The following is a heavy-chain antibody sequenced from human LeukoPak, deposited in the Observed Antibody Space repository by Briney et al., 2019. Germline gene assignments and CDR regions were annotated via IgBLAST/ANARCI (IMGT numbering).Heavy chain of an antibody. J-gene: IGHJ4*02. CDR2: IKRDGSEN. Sequence: GESLRLSCAASGFTFSNYWMSWVRQAPGKGLEWVANIKRDGSENYYVGSVEGRFTISRDNAKNSLYLQMSRLRAEDTAIYYCARALYNRGWYPDYFDSWGQGTLVTVSA. CDR3: ARALYNRGWYPDYFDS. CDR1: GFTFSNYW. V-gene: IGHV3-7*01. D-gene: IGHD6-19*01.